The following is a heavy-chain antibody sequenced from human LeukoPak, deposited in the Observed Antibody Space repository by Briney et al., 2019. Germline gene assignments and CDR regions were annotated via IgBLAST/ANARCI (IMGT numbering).Heavy chain of an antibody. CDR2: IYYSGST. D-gene: IGHD3-10*01. J-gene: IGHJ3*02. V-gene: IGHV4-59*01. CDR1: GGSINSYY. CDR3: ASSLPPPQLLWFGDRGAFDI. Sequence: SETLSLTCTVSGGSINSYYWSWIRQPPGKGLEWIGYIYYSGSTNYDPSLKSRVTISVDTSKNQFSLKLSSVTAADTAVYYCASSLPPPQLLWFGDRGAFDIWGQGTMVTVSS.